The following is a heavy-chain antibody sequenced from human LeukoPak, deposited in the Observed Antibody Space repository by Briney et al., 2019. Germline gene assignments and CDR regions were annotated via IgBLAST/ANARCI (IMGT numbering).Heavy chain of an antibody. Sequence: ASVKVSCKASGYTFTSYDISWVRQATGQGLEWMGWMNPNSGNTNYAQKFQGRVTMTRDTSTSTAYMELSSLRSEDTAVYYCARGGQWLEGAFDIWGQGTMVTVSS. J-gene: IGHJ3*02. CDR2: MNPNSGNT. CDR3: ARGGQWLEGAFDI. V-gene: IGHV1-8*01. D-gene: IGHD6-19*01. CDR1: GYTFTSYD.